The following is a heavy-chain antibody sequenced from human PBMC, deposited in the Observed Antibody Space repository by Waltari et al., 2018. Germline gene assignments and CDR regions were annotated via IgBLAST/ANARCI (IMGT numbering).Heavy chain of an antibody. D-gene: IGHD1-20*01. V-gene: IGHV1-2*06. J-gene: IGHJ5*02. CDR3: ATITSGDWFDP. CDR2: SNPNSGGT. CDR1: GYTFTDYY. Sequence: QVQLVQSGAEVQKPGASAHVPCKASGYTFTDYYMPSVRQAPGQGLEWMGRSNPNSGGTNYAQKFQGRVTMTRDTSISTAYMELSRLRSDDTAGYYGATITSGDWFDPWGQGTLVTVSS.